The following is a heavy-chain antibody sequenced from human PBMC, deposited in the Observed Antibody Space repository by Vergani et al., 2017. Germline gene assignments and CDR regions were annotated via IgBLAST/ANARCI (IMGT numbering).Heavy chain of an antibody. V-gene: IGHV4-34*01. CDR3: ARVNTETNGHLYYYYYMDV. CDR2: IDHTGRP. CDR1: GGSFTSYH. J-gene: IGHJ6*03. D-gene: IGHD4-11*01. Sequence: QVQLQQWGGGLLKPSETLSLTCVVNGGSFTSYHWTWIRQSPGEGLEWVGDIDHTGRPDYNPSLKSRRTMSVDKSRNPLSLTLNSVTATDTAIYFCARVNTETNGHLYYYYYMDVWGQGTAVTVS.